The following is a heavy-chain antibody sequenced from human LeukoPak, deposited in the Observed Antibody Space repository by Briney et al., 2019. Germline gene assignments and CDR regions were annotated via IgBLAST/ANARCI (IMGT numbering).Heavy chain of an antibody. J-gene: IGHJ1*01. CDR1: GFAFSSYG. V-gene: IGHV3-30*03. Sequence: GRSLRLSCAASGFAFSSYGMHWVRQAPGKGLEWVALISYDGNIKYYADSVKGRFTISRDNSNNMLYLQVNSLRVEDTAVYHCASEFRMGHSGWSGYFQLWGQGTLATVPS. D-gene: IGHD6-19*01. CDR2: ISYDGNIK. CDR3: ASEFRMGHSGWSGYFQL.